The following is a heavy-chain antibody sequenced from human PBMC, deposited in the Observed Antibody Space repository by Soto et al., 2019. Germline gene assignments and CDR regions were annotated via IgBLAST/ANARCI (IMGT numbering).Heavy chain of an antibody. CDR2: IYPGDSDT. Sequence: EFLKISCKGSGYSFTSYWIGWVRQMPGKGLEWMGIIYPGDSDTRYSPSFQGQVTISADKSISTAYLQWSSLKASDTAMYYCARSLARYYGSGIFYYYGMDVWGQGTTVTVSS. J-gene: IGHJ6*02. CDR3: ARSLARYYGSGIFYYYGMDV. D-gene: IGHD3-10*01. CDR1: GYSFTSYW. V-gene: IGHV5-51*01.